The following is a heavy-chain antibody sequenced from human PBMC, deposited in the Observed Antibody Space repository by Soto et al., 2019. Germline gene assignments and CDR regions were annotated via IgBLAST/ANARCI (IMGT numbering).Heavy chain of an antibody. CDR3: ARDHHLLGELSLSDY. J-gene: IGHJ4*02. CDR1: GFTFSSYG. Sequence: GGSLRLSCAASGFTFSSYGMHWVRQAPGKGLEWVAVIWYDGSNKYYADSVKGRFTISRDNSKNTLYLQMNSLRAEDTAVYYCARDHHLLGELSLSDYWGQGTLVTVSS. V-gene: IGHV3-33*01. D-gene: IGHD3-16*02. CDR2: IWYDGSNK.